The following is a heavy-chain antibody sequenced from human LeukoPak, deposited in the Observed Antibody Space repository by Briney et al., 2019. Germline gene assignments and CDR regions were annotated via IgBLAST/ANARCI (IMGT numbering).Heavy chain of an antibody. J-gene: IGHJ4*02. CDR2: ISWNSGSI. D-gene: IGHD3-16*02. CDR3: AKDMRLRLGELSLDY. CDR1: GFTFDDYA. V-gene: IGHV3-9*01. Sequence: GGSLRLSCAASGFTFDDYAMHWVRQAPGKGLEWVSGISWNSGSIGYADSVKGRFTISRDNAKNSLYLQMNSLRAEDTASYYRAKDMRLRLGELSLDYWGQGTLVTVSS.